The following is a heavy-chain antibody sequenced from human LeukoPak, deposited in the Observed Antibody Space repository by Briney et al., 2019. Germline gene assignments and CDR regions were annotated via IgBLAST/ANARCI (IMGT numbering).Heavy chain of an antibody. CDR1: GFTFSSYA. V-gene: IGHV3-23*01. J-gene: IGHJ4*02. CDR3: AKPPYYYGSGSSSY. D-gene: IGHD3-10*01. CDR2: ISGSGGST. Sequence: PGGSLRLSCVASGFTFSSYAMSWVRQAPGKGLEWVSAISGSGGSTYYADSVKGRFTISRDNSKNTLYLQMNSLRAEDTAVYYCAKPPYYYGSGSSSYWGQGTLVTVSS.